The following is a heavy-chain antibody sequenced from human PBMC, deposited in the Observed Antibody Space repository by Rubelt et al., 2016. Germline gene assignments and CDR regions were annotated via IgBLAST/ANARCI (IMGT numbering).Heavy chain of an antibody. CDR2: IYPGDSDT. V-gene: IGHV5-51*01. Sequence: EVQLVQSGAEVKKPGESLQISCKGSGYSFTSYWIGWVRQMPGKGLEWMGIIYPGDSDTRYSPSFQGKVTISADKSISTAYLQWSSLKASDTAMYYCASLSSSSHDAFDIWGQGTMVTVSS. D-gene: IGHD6-6*01. CDR3: ASLSSSSHDAFDI. CDR1: GYSFTSYW. J-gene: IGHJ3*02.